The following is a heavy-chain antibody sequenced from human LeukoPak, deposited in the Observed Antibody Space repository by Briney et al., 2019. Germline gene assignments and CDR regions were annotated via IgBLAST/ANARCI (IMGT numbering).Heavy chain of an antibody. D-gene: IGHD6-19*01. V-gene: IGHV3-30*19. Sequence: GGSLRLSCAASGFTFSSYGMHWVRQAPGKGLEWVAVISYDGSNKYYADSVKGRFTISRDNSKNTLYLQMNSLRAEDTAVYYCARERLAVAGTWGYYYGMDVWGQGTTVTVSS. J-gene: IGHJ6*02. CDR2: ISYDGSNK. CDR1: GFTFSSYG. CDR3: ARERLAVAGTWGYYYGMDV.